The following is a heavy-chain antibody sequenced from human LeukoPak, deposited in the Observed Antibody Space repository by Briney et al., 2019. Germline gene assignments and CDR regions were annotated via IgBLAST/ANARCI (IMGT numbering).Heavy chain of an antibody. V-gene: IGHV5-51*01. CDR1: GYSFTSYW. D-gene: IGHD6-6*01. CDR2: IDPGDSDT. CDR3: ARRKSSIAADY. J-gene: IGHJ4*02. Sequence: PGESLKMSCKGSGYSFTSYWIGWVRQMPGKGLEGKGIIDPGDSDTRYSPSFQGQVTISADKSISTAYLQWSSLKASDTAMYYCARRKSSIAADYWGQGTLVTVSS.